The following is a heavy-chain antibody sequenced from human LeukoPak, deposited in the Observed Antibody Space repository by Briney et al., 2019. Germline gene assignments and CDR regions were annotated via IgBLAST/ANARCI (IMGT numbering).Heavy chain of an antibody. Sequence: SETLSLTCTVSGYSISNKHYWAWIRQPPGKGLEWIGTIYYTGSTYYNPSFKSRVTTSLDTPKNQFSLKLTSMTAADTAVYYCARDWTSSGGYYYYMDVWGKGTTVTVSS. CDR2: IYYTGST. V-gene: IGHV4-38-2*02. D-gene: IGHD6-25*01. J-gene: IGHJ6*03. CDR3: ARDWTSSGGYYYYMDV. CDR1: GYSISNKHY.